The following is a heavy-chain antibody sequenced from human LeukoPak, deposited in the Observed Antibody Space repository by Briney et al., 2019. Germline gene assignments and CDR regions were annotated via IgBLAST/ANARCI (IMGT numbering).Heavy chain of an antibody. Sequence: SETLSLTCTASGGSISSSTYFWGWIRQPPGKGLEWIGSIYYSGTTYYNPSLKSRVTMSVDTSKNQFSLKLTSMTAADTAVYYCARLVGYQLPPYDYWGQGTLVTVSS. CDR2: IYYSGTT. D-gene: IGHD2-2*01. CDR1: GGSISSSTYF. CDR3: ARLVGYQLPPYDY. J-gene: IGHJ4*02. V-gene: IGHV4-39*01.